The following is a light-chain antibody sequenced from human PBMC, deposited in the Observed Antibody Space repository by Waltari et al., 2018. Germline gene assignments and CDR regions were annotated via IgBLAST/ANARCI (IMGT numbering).Light chain of an antibody. CDR3: HSRDASGVGGS. CDR1: SLRSYY. V-gene: IGLV3-19*01. J-gene: IGLJ2*01. Sequence: SSELTQDPAVSVAMGQTVRITCQGDSLRSYYASWYQQRPGQAPRLVMYDKNNRPSGVPDRFSGSSSHNTGSLTITGAQAEDEASYYCHSRDASGVGGSFGGGTKLTVL. CDR2: DKN.